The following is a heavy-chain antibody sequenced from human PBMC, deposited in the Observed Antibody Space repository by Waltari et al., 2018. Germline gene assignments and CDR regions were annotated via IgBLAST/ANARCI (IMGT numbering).Heavy chain of an antibody. CDR2: ISSSRSYI. J-gene: IGHJ6*03. Sequence: EVQLVESGGGLVKPGGSLRLSCAASEFTFRNYSMTWVRQAPGKGLEWVSSISSSRSYIYYADSVKGRFTISRDNAKNSLYLQMNSLRAEDTAVYYCARLSYFDSSGYPHPTYYYYYMDVWGKGTTVTVSS. V-gene: IGHV3-21*01. D-gene: IGHD3-22*01. CDR3: ARLSYFDSSGYPHPTYYYYYMDV. CDR1: EFTFRNYS.